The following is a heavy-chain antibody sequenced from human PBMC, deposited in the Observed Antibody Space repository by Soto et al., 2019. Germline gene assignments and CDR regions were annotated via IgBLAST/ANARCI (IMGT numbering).Heavy chain of an antibody. CDR1: GFSLNTRAVG. J-gene: IGHJ5*02. V-gene: IGHV2-5*02. CDR2: IFWDDDK. CDR3: PHSPNYGPRFPP. Sequence: SGPTLVNPTQTLTLTCTFSGFSLNTRAVGVGWIRQPPGKALEWLALIFWDDDKRYSPSLKNRLTITKDTSKNQVVLTMTNMDPVNPPTYFCPHSPNYGPRFPPWAPETLATVSS. D-gene: IGHD4-17*01.